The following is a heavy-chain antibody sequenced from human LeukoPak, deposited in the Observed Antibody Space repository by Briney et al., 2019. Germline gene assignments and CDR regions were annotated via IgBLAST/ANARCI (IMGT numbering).Heavy chain of an antibody. CDR3: ARGAFGSY. CDR2: IYSGGST. V-gene: IGHV3-66*01. Sequence: GGSLRLSCAASGFTFSDYYMSWIRQAPGKGLEWVSVIYSGGSTYYADSVKGRFTISRDNSKNTLYLQMNSLRAEDTAVYYCARGAFGSYWGQGTLVTVSS. D-gene: IGHD3-16*01. CDR1: GFTFSDYY. J-gene: IGHJ4*02.